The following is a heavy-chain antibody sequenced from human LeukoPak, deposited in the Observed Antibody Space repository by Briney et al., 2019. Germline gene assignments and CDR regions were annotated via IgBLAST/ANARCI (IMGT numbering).Heavy chain of an antibody. CDR1: GFTFSSYS. CDR2: ISSSSSYI. J-gene: IGHJ4*02. Sequence: GGSLRLSCVASGFTFSSYSMNWVRQAPGKGLEWVSSISSSSSYIYYADSVKGRFTISRDNAKNSLYLQMNSLRAEDTAVYYCARAPDTYYYDSSGYDYWGQGTLVTVSS. V-gene: IGHV3-21*01. D-gene: IGHD3-22*01. CDR3: ARAPDTYYYDSSGYDY.